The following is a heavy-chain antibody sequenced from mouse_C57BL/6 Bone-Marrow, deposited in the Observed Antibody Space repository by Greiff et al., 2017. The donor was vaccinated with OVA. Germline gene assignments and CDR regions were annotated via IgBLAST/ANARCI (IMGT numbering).Heavy chain of an antibody. CDR3: ARDDYDLYYFDD. J-gene: IGHJ2*01. CDR2: ISDGGSYT. D-gene: IGHD2-4*01. CDR1: GFTFSSYA. V-gene: IGHV5-4*01. Sequence: DVKLVESGGGLVKPGGSLKLSCAASGFTFSSYAMSWVRQTPEKRLEWVATISDGGSYTYYPDNVKGRFTISRDNAKNNLYLQMSHLKSEDTAMYYCARDDYDLYYFDDWGQGTTLTVSS.